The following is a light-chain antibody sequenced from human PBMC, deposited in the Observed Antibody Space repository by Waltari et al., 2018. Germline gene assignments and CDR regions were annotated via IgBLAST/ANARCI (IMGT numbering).Light chain of an antibody. J-gene: IGKJ1*01. V-gene: IGKV3-20*01. CDR3: QNHERLPAT. Sequence: IVLTQSPGTLSLSPGERATLSCRASQSISRYVVWYQQKPGQPPRRLIYEASRRATGIPDRFSGSGSGTDFSLTISRLEPEDFGVYYCQNHERLPATFGQGTRVEI. CDR1: QSISRY. CDR2: EAS.